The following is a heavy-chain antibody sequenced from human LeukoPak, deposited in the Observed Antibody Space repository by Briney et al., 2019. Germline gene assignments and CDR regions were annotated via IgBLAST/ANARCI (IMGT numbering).Heavy chain of an antibody. CDR2: VDYSGRP. J-gene: IGHJ4*02. D-gene: IGHD3-10*01. V-gene: IGHV4-39*01. CDR1: GGSITNSDYF. CDR3: ARLDASLAHLSGSFPDY. Sequence: SETLSLTCTVSGGSITNSDYFWGWIRQPPGKGLEWMGNVDYSGRPRRSPSLMGRVTINADRSRNQFSLNLSSVTAADTAVYFCARLDASLAHLSGSFPDYWAREPWSPSPQ.